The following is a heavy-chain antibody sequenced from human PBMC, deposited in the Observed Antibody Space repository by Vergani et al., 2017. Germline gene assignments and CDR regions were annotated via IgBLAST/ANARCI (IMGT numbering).Heavy chain of an antibody. D-gene: IGHD3-16*01. CDR1: GGSISSGGYY. Sequence: QVQLQESGPGLVKPSQTLSLTCTVSGGSISSGGYYWSWIRQPPGKGLEWIGSIYYSGSTYYNPSLKSRVTISVDTSKNQFSLKLSSVTAADTAVYYCARHAPRGNYYYGMDVWGQGTTVTVSS. J-gene: IGHJ6*02. V-gene: IGHV4-30-2*03. CDR2: IYYSGST. CDR3: ARHAPRGNYYYGMDV.